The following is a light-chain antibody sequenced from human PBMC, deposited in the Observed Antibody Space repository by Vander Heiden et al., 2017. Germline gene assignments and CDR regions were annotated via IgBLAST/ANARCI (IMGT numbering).Light chain of an antibody. CDR3: QVWDRSSDHWV. V-gene: IGLV3-21*02. CDR2: DDS. Sequence: SYVLTQPPSVSVAPGPTARITCGGNKVGSKSVHWYQQKPGQAPVLVVYDDSDRPSGIPERFSGSNSGNTATLTISRVEAGDEADYYCQVWDRSSDHWVFGGGTKLTVL. CDR1: KVGSKS. J-gene: IGLJ3*02.